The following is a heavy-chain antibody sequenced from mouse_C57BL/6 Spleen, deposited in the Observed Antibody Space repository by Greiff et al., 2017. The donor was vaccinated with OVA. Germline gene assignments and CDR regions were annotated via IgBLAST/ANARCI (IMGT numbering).Heavy chain of an antibody. J-gene: IGHJ1*03. CDR1: GYAFSSSW. D-gene: IGHD2-10*02. V-gene: IGHV1-82*01. CDR3: ARSYGNYAGDWYFDV. CDR2: IYPGDGDT. Sequence: VKLVESGPELVKPGASVKISCKASGYAFSSSWMNWVKQRPGKGLEWIGRIYPGDGDTNYNGKFKGKATLTADKSSSTAYMQLSSLTSEDSAVYFCARSYGNYAGDWYFDVWGTGTTVTVSS.